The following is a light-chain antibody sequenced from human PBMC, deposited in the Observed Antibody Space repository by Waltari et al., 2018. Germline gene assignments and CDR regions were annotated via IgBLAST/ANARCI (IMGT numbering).Light chain of an antibody. CDR1: SSDLGDYAY. Sequence: QSALTQPPSASGSPGESVTISCTGTSSDLGDYAYVSWSQQHPGKAPKLIIYEVIKRPAGVPDRFSGSKSGNTASLTVSGLQAEDEADYYCCSYAGTNNFYVFGTGTKVTVL. J-gene: IGLJ1*01. CDR2: EVI. V-gene: IGLV2-8*01. CDR3: CSYAGTNNFYV.